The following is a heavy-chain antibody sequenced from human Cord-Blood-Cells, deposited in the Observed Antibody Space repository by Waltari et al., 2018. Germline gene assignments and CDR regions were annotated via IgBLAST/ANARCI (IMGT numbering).Heavy chain of an antibody. CDR3: ARVLVTGTNFDY. CDR1: GFTFSSYW. D-gene: IGHD1-7*01. CDR2: IKQDGSEK. J-gene: IGHJ4*02. Sequence: EVQLVESGGGLVQPGGSLRLSCAASGFTFSSYWMSWVRQAPGKGLEWVANIKQDGSEKYFVESVKCRFTIARDNAENSRYLQMNSLRAEDTAVYYCARVLVTGTNFDYGGQGTLVTVSS. V-gene: IGHV3-7*01.